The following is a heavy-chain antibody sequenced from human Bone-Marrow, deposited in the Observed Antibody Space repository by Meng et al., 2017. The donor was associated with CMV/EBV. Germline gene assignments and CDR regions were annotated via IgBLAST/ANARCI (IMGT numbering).Heavy chain of an antibody. V-gene: IGHV3-23*03. D-gene: IGHD2-8*01. CDR2: IYSGGSST. J-gene: IGHJ6*02. Sequence: GESLKISCAASGFTFSSYAMSWVRQAPGKGLEWVSVIYSGGSSTYYADSVKGRFTISRDNSKNTLYLQMNSLRAEDTAVYYCARALTNYYYAMDVWGQGTTVTVSS. CDR1: GFTFSSYA. CDR3: ARALTNYYYAMDV.